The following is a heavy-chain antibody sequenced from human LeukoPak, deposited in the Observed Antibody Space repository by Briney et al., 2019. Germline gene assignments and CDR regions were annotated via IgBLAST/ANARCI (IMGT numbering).Heavy chain of an antibody. Sequence: PGGSLRLSCAAFGFTFSRHSISWVRQAPGKRLEWVSSISSDSSHIYYADSMKGRFTVSRDNAKNSLFLQMNSLRAEDTAVYYCARDFRTQLDGYSPPYHFDYWGQGAPVTVSS. J-gene: IGHJ4*02. V-gene: IGHV3-21*01. CDR2: ISSDSSHI. CDR3: ARDFRTQLDGYSPPYHFDY. CDR1: GFTFSRHS. D-gene: IGHD5-24*01.